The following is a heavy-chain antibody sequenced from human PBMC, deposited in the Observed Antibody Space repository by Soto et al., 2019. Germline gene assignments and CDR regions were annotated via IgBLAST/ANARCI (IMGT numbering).Heavy chain of an antibody. V-gene: IGHV3-23*01. CDR1: GFTFSSYA. CDR3: ANSRVFGALGLYYFDY. D-gene: IGHD3-3*01. Sequence: EVQLLESGGGLVQPGGSLRLSCAASGFTFSSYAMSWVRQAPGKGLDWVSAISGSGGSTYYADSVKGRFTISRDNSKNTLYLQMNSLRAEDTAVYYCANSRVFGALGLYYFDYWGQGTLVTVSS. J-gene: IGHJ4*02. CDR2: ISGSGGST.